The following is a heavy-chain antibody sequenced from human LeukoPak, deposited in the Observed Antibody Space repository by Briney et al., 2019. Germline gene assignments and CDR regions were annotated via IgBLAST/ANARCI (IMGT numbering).Heavy chain of an antibody. J-gene: IGHJ5*02. CDR1: GYTFTSYY. CDR2: INPSGGST. Sequence: ASVKVSCKASGYTFTSYYMHWVRQAPGQGLEWKGIINPSGGSTSYAQKFQGRVTMTRDTSTSTVYMEPSSLRSEDTAVYYCARGQGDYDFWSGYYSEAKNWFDPWGQGTLVTVSS. CDR3: ARGQGDYDFWSGYYSEAKNWFDP. V-gene: IGHV1-46*01. D-gene: IGHD3-3*01.